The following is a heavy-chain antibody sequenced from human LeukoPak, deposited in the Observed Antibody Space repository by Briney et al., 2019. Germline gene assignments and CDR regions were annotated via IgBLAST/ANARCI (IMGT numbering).Heavy chain of an antibody. V-gene: IGHV3-9*01. CDR3: AKAPLKTYYDFWSGYFDY. Sequence: GRSLRLSCAASGFTFDDYAMHWVRQAPGRGLEWVSGISWNSGSIGYADSVKGRFTISRDNVKNSLYLQMNSLRAEDTALYYCAKAPLKTYYDFWSGYFDYWGQGTLVTVSS. CDR2: ISWNSGSI. J-gene: IGHJ4*02. D-gene: IGHD3-3*01. CDR1: GFTFDDYA.